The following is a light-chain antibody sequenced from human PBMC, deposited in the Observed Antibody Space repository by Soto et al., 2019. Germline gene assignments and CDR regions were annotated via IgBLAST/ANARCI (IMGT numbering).Light chain of an antibody. CDR2: DNN. CDR3: ETWDSSLSAVV. V-gene: IGLV1-51*02. CDR1: NSNIGNNY. J-gene: IGLJ2*01. Sequence: QSVLTQPPSVSAAPGQTVAISCSGSNSNIGNNYVSWYQQLPGTAPKLLIYDNNKRPSGIPDRFSGSKSGTSATLAISGLQTGDEADYYCETWDSSLSAVVFGGGTKVTVL.